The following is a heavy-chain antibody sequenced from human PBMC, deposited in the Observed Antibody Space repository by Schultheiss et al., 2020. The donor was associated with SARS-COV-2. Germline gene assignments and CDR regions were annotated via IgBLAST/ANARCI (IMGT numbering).Heavy chain of an antibody. V-gene: IGHV3-74*01. Sequence: GESLKISCAASGFTFSAYWMHWVRQGPGKGLVWVSHLNSDGSSTNYADSVKGRFTISRDNAKNTLFLQMNSLRAEDTAMYYCARVQSTSWYGGCDYWGQGTLVTVSS. CDR1: GFTFSAYW. J-gene: IGHJ4*02. CDR2: LNSDGSST. D-gene: IGHD6-13*01. CDR3: ARVQSTSWYGGCDY.